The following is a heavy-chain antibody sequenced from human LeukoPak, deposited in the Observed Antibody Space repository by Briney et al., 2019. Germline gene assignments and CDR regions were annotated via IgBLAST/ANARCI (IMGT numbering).Heavy chain of an antibody. CDR2: ISAYNGNT. Sequence: ASVKVSCKASGGTFSSYAISWVRQAPGQGLEWMGWISAYNGNTNYAQKLQGRVTMTTDTSTSTAYMELRSLRSDDTAVYYCARTVLPTTVLYFDYWGQGTLVTVSS. V-gene: IGHV1-18*01. J-gene: IGHJ4*02. CDR1: GGTFSSYA. D-gene: IGHD4-17*01. CDR3: ARTVLPTTVLYFDY.